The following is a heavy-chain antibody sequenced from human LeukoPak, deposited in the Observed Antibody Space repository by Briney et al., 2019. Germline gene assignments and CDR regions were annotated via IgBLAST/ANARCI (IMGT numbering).Heavy chain of an antibody. CDR3: ARDVGITVADSFDP. V-gene: IGHV1-18*01. D-gene: IGHD6-13*01. CDR1: GYTFTSYD. J-gene: IGHJ5*02. Sequence: ASVKVSCKASGYTFTSYDISWVRQAPGQGLEWMGWIHIYRGNTNYAQKFQGRVTMTTDTSTSTVYMEVRGPRSDDTAMYYCARDVGITVADSFDPWGQGTLVTVSS. CDR2: IHIYRGNT.